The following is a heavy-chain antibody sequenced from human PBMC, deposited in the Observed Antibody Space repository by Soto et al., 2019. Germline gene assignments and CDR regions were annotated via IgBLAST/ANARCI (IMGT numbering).Heavy chain of an antibody. Sequence: SGTLSLTCTVSGGSISSYYWSWIRQPPGKGLEWIGHIYYSGSTNYNPSLKSRVTISVDTSKNQFSLKLSSVTAADTAVYYCARDCAGAGNSCVKDYGMDVWGQGTTVTVSS. V-gene: IGHV4-59*01. D-gene: IGHD7-27*01. J-gene: IGHJ6*02. CDR3: ARDCAGAGNSCVKDYGMDV. CDR1: GGSISSYY. CDR2: IYYSGST.